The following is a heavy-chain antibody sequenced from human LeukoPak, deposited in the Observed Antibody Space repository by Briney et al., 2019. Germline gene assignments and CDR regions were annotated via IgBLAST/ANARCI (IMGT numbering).Heavy chain of an antibody. CDR3: AKVRWDNSGWYYLET. D-gene: IGHD6-19*01. CDR1: IFTHSDYD. Sequence: PGRCLRLSCATSIFTHSDYDINCVPEPPAKAREYGADISYDGSTKYSAGSAKGRFTISRDNSKKTLYMQMNSLRAEDTAVYYCAKVRWDNSGWYYLETWGEGDLVTVSS. J-gene: IGHJ4*02. CDR2: ISYDGSTK. V-gene: IGHV3-30*18.